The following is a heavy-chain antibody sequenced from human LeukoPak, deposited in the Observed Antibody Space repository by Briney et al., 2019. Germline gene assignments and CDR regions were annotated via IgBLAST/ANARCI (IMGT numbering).Heavy chain of an antibody. CDR1: GGTFSSYA. V-gene: IGHV1-69*13. CDR3: ARDLDDAFDI. J-gene: IGHJ3*02. CDR2: IIPIFGTA. Sequence: SVKVSCKASGGTFSSYAISWVLQAPGQGLEWMGGIIPIFGTANYAQKFQGRVTITADESTSTAYMELSSLRSEDTAVYYCARDLDDAFDIWGQGTMVTASS.